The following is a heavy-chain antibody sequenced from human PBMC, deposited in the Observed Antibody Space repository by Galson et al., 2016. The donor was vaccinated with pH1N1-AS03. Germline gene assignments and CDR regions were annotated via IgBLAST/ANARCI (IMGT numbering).Heavy chain of an antibody. CDR3: AKDRAYTFEGRFDS. J-gene: IGHJ4*02. CDR1: GYIFTGFY. V-gene: IGHV1-2*02. CDR2: INPNNGVT. Sequence: SVKVSCKASGYIFTGFYVHWVRQAPGQGLEWMGWINPNNGVTNYAQRFQGRVTITADESTTTAYMELSSLRSDDTAVYYCAKDRAYTFEGRFDSWGQGTVVTVSS. D-gene: IGHD5-18*01.